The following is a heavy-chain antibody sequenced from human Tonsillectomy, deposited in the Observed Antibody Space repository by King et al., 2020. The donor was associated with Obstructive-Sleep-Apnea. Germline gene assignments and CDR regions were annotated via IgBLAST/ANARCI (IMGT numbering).Heavy chain of an antibody. J-gene: IGHJ5*02. Sequence: QLQESGPGLVKPSETLSLTCTVSGGSISTTSYYWGWIRQPPGKGLEWIGSIYYSGSTYYNPSLKSRVTISVDTPKNRFSLKLYSLTAADTAIYYCARIWRAVAYNWFDPWGQGTLVTVSS. D-gene: IGHD1-26*01. CDR2: IYYSGST. CDR3: ARIWRAVAYNWFDP. CDR1: GGSISTTSYY. V-gene: IGHV4-39*07.